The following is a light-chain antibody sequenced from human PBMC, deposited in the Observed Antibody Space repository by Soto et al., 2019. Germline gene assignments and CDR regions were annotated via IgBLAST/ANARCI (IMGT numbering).Light chain of an antibody. V-gene: IGKV1-39*01. CDR1: QSISSY. CDR2: AAS. CDR3: QQSYSTPGT. Sequence: DIQMTQSPSSLSASLGDRATITCRASQSISSYLNWYQQKRGQPPKLLIYAASSLQSGVPSRFSGRGSGTDFTLTISSLQPEDFETYYCQQSYSTPGTFGQGTKVDIK. J-gene: IGKJ1*01.